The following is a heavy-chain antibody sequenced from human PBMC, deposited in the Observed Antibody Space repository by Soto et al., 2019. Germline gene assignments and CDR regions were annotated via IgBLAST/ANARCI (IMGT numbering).Heavy chain of an antibody. V-gene: IGHV3-9*01. CDR2: ISWNSGSI. J-gene: IGHJ4*02. D-gene: IGHD5-12*01. Sequence: GGSLRLSCAASGFTFDDYAMHWVRQAPGKGLEWVSGISWNSGSIGYADSVKGRVTISRDNAKNSLYLQMNSLRAEDTALYYCAKDGGDGYNWGFDYWGQGTLVTSPQ. CDR1: GFTFDDYA. CDR3: AKDGGDGYNWGFDY.